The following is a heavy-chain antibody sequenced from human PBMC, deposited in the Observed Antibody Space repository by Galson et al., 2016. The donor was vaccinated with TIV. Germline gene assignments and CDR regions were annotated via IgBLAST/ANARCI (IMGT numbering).Heavy chain of an antibody. Sequence: SETLSLTCTVSGGSVSSGSYYWSWIRQPPGKGLEYIGYISYSGSTNYNSSLKSRVTISVDTSKNQFSLRLKSVTPADTAVYYCAIAVCFYDDNWFDPWGQGTLVTVSS. CDR2: ISYSGST. V-gene: IGHV4-61*01. D-gene: IGHD5/OR15-5a*01. J-gene: IGHJ5*02. CDR1: GGSVSSGSYY. CDR3: AIAVCFYDDNWFDP.